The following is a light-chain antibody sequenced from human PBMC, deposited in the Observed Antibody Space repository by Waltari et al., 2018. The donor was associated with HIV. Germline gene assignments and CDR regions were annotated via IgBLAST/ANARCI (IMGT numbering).Light chain of an antibody. J-gene: IGKJ1*01. V-gene: IGKV4-1*01. Sequence: DIVMTQSPDSLAVSLGERATINCKSSQSVLYSSNNKNYLAWYQQKTGQPPRLLIYSASNREAWVPYCFCGCWSGTDFTLTISSLQAEDVALYYCQQYYTTRTFGQGTKVEI. CDR3: QQYYTTRT. CDR2: SAS. CDR1: QSVLYSSNNKNY.